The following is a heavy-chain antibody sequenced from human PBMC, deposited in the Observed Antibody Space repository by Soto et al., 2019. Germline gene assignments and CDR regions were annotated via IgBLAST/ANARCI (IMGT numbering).Heavy chain of an antibody. CDR3: AKEVWGYCSGGTCYSFDY. Sequence: GGSLRLACAASGFTFSNYCMHWVRQAPGKGLEWVAVMSYDGSNKYYADSVKGRFTISRDNSKNTLYLQMNSLRAEDTAVYYCAKEVWGYCSGGTCYSFDYWGQGTLVTVS. CDR1: GFTFSNYC. CDR2: MSYDGSNK. J-gene: IGHJ4*02. D-gene: IGHD2-15*01. V-gene: IGHV3-30*18.